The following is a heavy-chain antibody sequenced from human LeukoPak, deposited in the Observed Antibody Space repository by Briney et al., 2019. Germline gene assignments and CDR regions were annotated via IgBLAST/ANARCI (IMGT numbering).Heavy chain of an antibody. D-gene: IGHD2-8*01. V-gene: IGHV4-30-4*08. CDR2: IYYSGST. J-gene: IGHJ6*03. Sequence: PSETLSLTCTVSGGTISSSSYYWGWIRQPPGKGLEWIGYIYYSGSTYYNPSLKSRVTISIDTSKNQFSLKLSSVTAADTAVYYCARTKGNYYYMDVWGKGTTVTVSS. CDR1: GGTISSSSYY. CDR3: ARTKGNYYYMDV.